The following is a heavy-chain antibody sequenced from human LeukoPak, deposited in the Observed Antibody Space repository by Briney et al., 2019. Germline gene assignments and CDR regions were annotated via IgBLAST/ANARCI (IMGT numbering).Heavy chain of an antibody. D-gene: IGHD5-24*01. CDR1: GGTFSSYA. J-gene: IGHJ4*02. CDR3: ASHRDGYRFDY. CDR2: IIPIFGTA. Sequence: PVKVSCKASGGTFSSYAISWVRQAPGQGLEWMGGIIPIFGTANYAQKFQGRVTITADESTSTAYMELSSLRSEDTAVYYCASHRDGYRFDYWGQGTLVTVSS. V-gene: IGHV1-69*13.